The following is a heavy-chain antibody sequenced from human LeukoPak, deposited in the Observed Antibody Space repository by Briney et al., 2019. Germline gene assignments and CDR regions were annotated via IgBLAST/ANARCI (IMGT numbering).Heavy chain of an antibody. CDR3: ASTYYDILTGYYNDWHFDY. Sequence: GGSLRLSCAASGFTFDDYAMHWVRQAPGKGLEWVSGISWNSGSIGYADSVKGRFTISRDNAKNSLYLQMNSLRAEDTAVYYCASTYYDILTGYYNDWHFDYWGQGTLVTVSS. D-gene: IGHD3-9*01. CDR2: ISWNSGSI. V-gene: IGHV3-9*01. J-gene: IGHJ4*02. CDR1: GFTFDDYA.